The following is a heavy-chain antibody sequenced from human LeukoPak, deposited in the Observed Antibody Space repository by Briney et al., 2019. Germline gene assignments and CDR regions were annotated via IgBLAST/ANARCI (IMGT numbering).Heavy chain of an antibody. J-gene: IGHJ5*01. D-gene: IGHD1-26*01. CDR2: IRNKANNFST. CDR3: AKISMGATETSDS. Sequence: PGGSLRLSCAASGFTFSDHYMDWVRQAPGKGLEWVGRIRNKANNFSTEYAASVKGRFTISRDDSKNSLYLQMNSLKTEDTAVYYCAKISMGATETSDSWGQGTLVTVSS. CDR1: GFTFSDHY. V-gene: IGHV3-72*01.